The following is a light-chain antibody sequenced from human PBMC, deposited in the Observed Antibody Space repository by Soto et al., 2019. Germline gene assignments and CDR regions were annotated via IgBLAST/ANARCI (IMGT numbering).Light chain of an antibody. CDR2: GNS. J-gene: IGLJ1*01. CDR1: SSNIGAGSD. V-gene: IGLV1-40*01. CDR3: QSYDSNLSGYV. Sequence: QSVLTQPPSVSGAPGQSVTISCTGTSSNIGAGSDVHWYQQLPGTAPKLLIYGNSNRPSGVPDRFSGSKSGTSASLAITGLQAEDEADYYCQSYDSNLSGYVFGTGTKVTVL.